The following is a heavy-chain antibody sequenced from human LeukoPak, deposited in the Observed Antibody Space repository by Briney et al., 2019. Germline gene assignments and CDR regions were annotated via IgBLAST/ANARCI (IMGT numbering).Heavy chain of an antibody. CDR1: GFTFSSYA. V-gene: IGHV3-23*01. D-gene: IGHD1-26*01. Sequence: PGGSLRLSCAASGFTFSSYAMSWVRQAPGKGLEWVSAISGSGGSTYYADSVKGRFTISRDNSKNTLYLQMNSLRAEDTAVYYCAKDRYPYYPEIEKGYYYYYGMDVWGQGTTVTVSS. J-gene: IGHJ6*02. CDR3: AKDRYPYYPEIEKGYYYYYGMDV. CDR2: ISGSGGST.